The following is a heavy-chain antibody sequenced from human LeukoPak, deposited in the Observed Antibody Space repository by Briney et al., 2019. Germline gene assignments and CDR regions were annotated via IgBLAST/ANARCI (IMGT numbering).Heavy chain of an antibody. CDR1: GGSFSGYY. V-gene: IGHV4-34*01. D-gene: IGHD2-2*01. CDR2: INHSGST. CDR3: ARGRRYQSLYYYYMDV. J-gene: IGHJ6*03. Sequence: KPSETLSLTCAVYGGSFSGYYWSWIRQPPGKGLEWIGEINHSGSTNYNPSLKSRVTISVDTSKNQFSLKLSSVTAADTAVYYCARGRRYQSLYYYYMDVWGKGTTVTVSS.